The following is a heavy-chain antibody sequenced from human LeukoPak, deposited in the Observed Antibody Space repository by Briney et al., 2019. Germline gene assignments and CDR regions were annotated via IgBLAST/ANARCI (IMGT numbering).Heavy chain of an antibody. D-gene: IGHD2-8*01. CDR3: ARKGYCTNGVCPGSIDY. V-gene: IGHV1-18*01. Sequence: ASVKVSCKASGYTFTSYGISWVRQAPGQGLEWMGWISAYNGNTNYAQKFQGRVTMTTDTSTSTAYMELRSLRSDDTAVYYCARKGYCTNGVCPGSIDYWGQGTLVTVSS. CDR2: ISAYNGNT. CDR1: GYTFTSYG. J-gene: IGHJ4*02.